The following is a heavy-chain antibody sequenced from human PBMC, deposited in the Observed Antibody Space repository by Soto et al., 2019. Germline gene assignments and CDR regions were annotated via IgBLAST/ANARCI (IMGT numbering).Heavy chain of an antibody. CDR3: ARGRRYPGPFDY. D-gene: IGHD1-26*01. J-gene: IGHJ4*01. CDR1: GCTFTSHY. Sequence: ASVMVSCKASGCTFTSHYLHWVRQAPVQGLEWVGLINPSAGSTTYAQKFRGRVTMTSDTSASTVYMELRSLSSEDTAVYYCARGRRYPGPFDYWG. V-gene: IGHV1-46*01. CDR2: INPSAGST.